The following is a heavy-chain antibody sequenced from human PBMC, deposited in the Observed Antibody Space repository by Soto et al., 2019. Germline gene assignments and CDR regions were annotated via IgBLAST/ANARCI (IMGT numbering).Heavy chain of an antibody. Sequence: PGGSLRLSCAASGFTVSSNYMSWVRQAPGKGLEWVSVIYSGGSTYYGDSVKGRFTISRDNSKNTVYLQMNSLRVEDTAMYYCVRENYYYGMDVWGQGTAVTVSS. CDR2: IYSGGST. CDR1: GFTVSSNY. CDR3: VRENYYYGMDV. V-gene: IGHV3-66*01. J-gene: IGHJ6*02.